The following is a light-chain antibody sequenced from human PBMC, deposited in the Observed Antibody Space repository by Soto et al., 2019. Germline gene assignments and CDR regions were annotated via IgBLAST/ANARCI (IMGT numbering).Light chain of an antibody. J-gene: IGLJ1*01. CDR1: SSDVGAYNF. CDR2: EVN. V-gene: IGLV2-14*01. CDR3: TSFTSSTTQV. Sequence: SVLTEPASGSGAPGESISISGTGTSSDVGAYNFVSWYQQYPGKAPKVMIYEVNNRPSGVSNRFSGSKSGNTASLTISWLHAEDEADYFCTSFTSSTTQVFGTGTKVPVL.